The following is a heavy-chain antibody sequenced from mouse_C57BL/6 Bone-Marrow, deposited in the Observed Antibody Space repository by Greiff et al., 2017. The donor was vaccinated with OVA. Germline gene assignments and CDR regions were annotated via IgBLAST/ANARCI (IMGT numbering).Heavy chain of an antibody. CDR3: ARHEGGYDPHWYFDV. CDR1: GYAFSSSW. V-gene: IGHV1-82*01. CDR2: IYPGDGDT. Sequence: QVQLQQSGPELVKPGASVKISCKASGYAFSSSWMNWVKQRPGKGLEWIGRIYPGDGDTNYNGKFKGKATLTADKSSSTVYMELSRLTSEDSAVYFCARHEGGYDPHWYFDVWGTGTTVTVSS. D-gene: IGHD2-2*01. J-gene: IGHJ1*03.